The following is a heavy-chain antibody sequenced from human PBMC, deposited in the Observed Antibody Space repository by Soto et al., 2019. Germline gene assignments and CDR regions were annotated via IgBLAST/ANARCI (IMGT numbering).Heavy chain of an antibody. CDR2: INPSGGST. Sequence: ASVKVSCKASGYTFTSYYMHWVRQAPGQGLEWMGIINPSGGSTSYAQKFQSRVTMTRDTSTSTVYMELSSLRSEDTAVYYCARSASGGYYPNYSYYMGVWGKGTTVTVSS. J-gene: IGHJ6*03. D-gene: IGHD3-22*01. CDR3: ARSASGGYYPNYSYYMGV. CDR1: GYTFTSYY. V-gene: IGHV1-46*03.